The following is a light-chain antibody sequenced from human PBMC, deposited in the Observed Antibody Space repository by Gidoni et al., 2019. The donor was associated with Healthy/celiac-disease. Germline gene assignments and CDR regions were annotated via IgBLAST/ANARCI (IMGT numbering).Light chain of an antibody. J-gene: IGLJ3*02. V-gene: IGLV1-40*01. Sequence: QSVLPQPPSVSRAPGQSVPISCTGSSSNIGAGYDVHWYQQLPGTAPKLLIYGNSNRPSGVPVRFSGSKSGTSAALAITGLQAEDEADYYCQSYDSSLSAPVFGGGTKLTVL. CDR3: QSYDSSLSAPV. CDR2: GNS. CDR1: SSNIGAGYD.